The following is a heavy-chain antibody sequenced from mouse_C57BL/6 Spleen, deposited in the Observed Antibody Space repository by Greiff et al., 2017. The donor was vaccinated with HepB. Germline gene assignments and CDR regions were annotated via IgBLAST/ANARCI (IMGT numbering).Heavy chain of an antibody. D-gene: IGHD1-1*01. CDR2: IYPSDSET. CDR3: AIGAYYGSSFWFAY. V-gene: IGHV1-61*01. J-gene: IGHJ3*01. CDR1: GYTFTSYW. Sequence: QVQLQQPGAELVRPGSSVKLSCKASGYTFTSYWMDWVKQRPGQGLEWIGNIYPSDSETHYNQKFKDKATLTVDKSSSTAYMQLSSLTSEDSAVYYCAIGAYYGSSFWFAYWGQGTLVTVSA.